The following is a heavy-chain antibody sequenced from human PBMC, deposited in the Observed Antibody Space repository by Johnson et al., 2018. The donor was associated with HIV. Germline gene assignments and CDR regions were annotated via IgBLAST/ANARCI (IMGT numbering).Heavy chain of an antibody. D-gene: IGHD6-13*01. CDR2: ISGSGGST. CDR1: GFTFSSYA. V-gene: IGHV3-23*01. Sequence: GSVQPGEYLTLSCAASGFTFSSYAMSWVRQAPGKGLEWVSAISGSGGSTYYADSVKGRFTISRDNSKNTLYLQMNSLRAEDTAVYYCAKDVDSSRWWRAFDLWGQGTMLTVSS. CDR3: AKDVDSSRWWRAFDL. J-gene: IGHJ3*01.